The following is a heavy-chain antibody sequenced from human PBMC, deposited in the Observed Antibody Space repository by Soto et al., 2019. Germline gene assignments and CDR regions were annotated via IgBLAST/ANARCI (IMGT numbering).Heavy chain of an antibody. CDR1: GYTFTSYD. CDR2: MNPNSGNT. CDR3: ARARMVYATNWFDP. D-gene: IGHD2-8*01. V-gene: IGHV1-8*01. Sequence: AASVKVSCKASGYTFTSYDINWVRQATGQGLEWMGWMNPNSGNTGYAQKFQGRVTMTRNTSISTAYMELSSPRSEDTAVYYCARARMVYATNWFDPWGQGTLVTVSS. J-gene: IGHJ5*02.